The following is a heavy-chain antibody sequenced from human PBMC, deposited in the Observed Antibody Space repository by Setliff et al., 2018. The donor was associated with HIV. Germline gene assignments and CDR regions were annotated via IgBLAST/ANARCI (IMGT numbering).Heavy chain of an antibody. CDR1: VGSISSGSYY. V-gene: IGHV4-61*02. Sequence: PSETLSLTCTVTVGSISSGSYYWSGIRQPAGKGLEWIGRIYTSGSTNYNPSLKSRVTISVDTSKNQFSLKLTSVTAADTAVYYCARGRPDDSVGFGYWGQGTLVTVSS. J-gene: IGHJ4*02. CDR2: IYTSGST. CDR3: ARGRPDDSVGFGY. D-gene: IGHD3-22*01.